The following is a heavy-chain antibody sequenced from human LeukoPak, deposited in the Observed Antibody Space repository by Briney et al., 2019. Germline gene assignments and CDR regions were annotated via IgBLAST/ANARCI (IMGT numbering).Heavy chain of an antibody. CDR3: APYSRSYFADY. Sequence: PSETLSLTCTVSGGSISSYYWSWIRQPPGKGLEWIGYIYYSGSTNYNPSLKSRVTISVDTSKNQFSLKLSSVTAADTAVYYCAPYSRSYFADYWGQGTLVTVSS. CDR2: IYYSGST. V-gene: IGHV4-59*01. J-gene: IGHJ4*02. CDR1: GGSISSYY. D-gene: IGHD1-26*01.